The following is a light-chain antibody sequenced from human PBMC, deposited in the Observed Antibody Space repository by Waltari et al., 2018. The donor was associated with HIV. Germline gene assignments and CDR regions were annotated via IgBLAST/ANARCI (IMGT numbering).Light chain of an antibody. CDR1: QNIGSY. Sequence: VLLTQSPVTLSVSPGDRVTLSCRASQNIGSYLAWYQQKTAQSPSLLVYAASIRAPGIPARFTGSGSGTDFNLIIDGIQPDDCAVYYCHQYNDWPRSTFGQGTKVEIK. CDR3: HQYNDWPRST. V-gene: IGKV3D-15*01. CDR2: AAS. J-gene: IGKJ2*01.